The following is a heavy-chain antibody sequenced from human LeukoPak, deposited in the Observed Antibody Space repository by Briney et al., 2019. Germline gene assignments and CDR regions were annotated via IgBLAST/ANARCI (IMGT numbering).Heavy chain of an antibody. V-gene: IGHV4-59*08. Sequence: PSETLSLTCTVPVGSIISYFWRWIRQPPGKGLEWIGYIYYSGSTNYNPSLKSRVTISVDTSKNQFSLKLSSVTAADTAVYYCARRPSGVRAFDYWGQGTLVTVSS. J-gene: IGHJ4*02. D-gene: IGHD2-8*01. CDR1: VGSIISYF. CDR3: ARRPSGVRAFDY. CDR2: IYYSGST.